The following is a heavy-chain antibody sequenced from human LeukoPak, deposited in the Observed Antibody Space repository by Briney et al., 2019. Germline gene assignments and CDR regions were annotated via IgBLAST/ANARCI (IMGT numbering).Heavy chain of an antibody. CDR1: GYTFTGYY. CDR2: MNPNSGNT. D-gene: IGHD4-17*01. CDR3: ARGLDDYGDYVDAFDI. V-gene: IGHV1-8*03. Sequence: ASVKVSCKASGYTFTGYYMHWVRQATGQGLEWMGWMNPNSGNTGYAQKFQGRVTITRNTSISTAYMELSSLRSEDTAVYYCARGLDDYGDYVDAFDIWGQGTMVTVSS. J-gene: IGHJ3*02.